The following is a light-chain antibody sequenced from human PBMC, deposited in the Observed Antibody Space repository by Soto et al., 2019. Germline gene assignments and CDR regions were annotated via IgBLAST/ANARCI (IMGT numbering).Light chain of an antibody. J-gene: IGKJ1*01. CDR3: QHKGT. CDR2: DAS. CDR1: QGISSA. V-gene: IGKV1-13*02. Sequence: AIQLTQSPSSLSASVGDRVTITCRASQGISSALAWYQQKPGKAPKLLIYDASSLESGVPSRFSGSGSGTDFTLTISSLQPEDFATYYCQHKGTSGQGTKVDIK.